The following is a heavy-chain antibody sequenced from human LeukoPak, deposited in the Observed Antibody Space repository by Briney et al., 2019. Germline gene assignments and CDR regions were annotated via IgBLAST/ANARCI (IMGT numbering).Heavy chain of an antibody. J-gene: IGHJ6*02. V-gene: IGHV3-30*18. CDR2: ISYDGSNK. D-gene: IGHD6-13*01. Sequence: PGGSLRLSCAASGFSFSIYGMHWVRQAPGKGLEWVAVISYDGSNKYYADSVKGRFTISRDNSKNTLYLQMNSLRAEDTAVYYCAKSLAKQLVYGMDVWGQGTTVTVSS. CDR3: AKSLAKQLVYGMDV. CDR1: GFSFSIYG.